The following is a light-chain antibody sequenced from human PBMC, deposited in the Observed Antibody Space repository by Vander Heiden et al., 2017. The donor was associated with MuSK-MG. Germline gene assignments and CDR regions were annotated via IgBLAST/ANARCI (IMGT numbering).Light chain of an antibody. J-gene: IGKJ2*01. CDR1: QSVTSSY. Sequence: EIVLTQSPGTLSLSPGERATLSCRASQSVTSSYVAWYQQKPGQAPRLLIHGASSRATGIPDRFSGSGSGTDFTLTISRLEPEDFAVYYCQQYGSSPNTFGQGTKLEIK. CDR3: QQYGSSPNT. CDR2: GAS. V-gene: IGKV3-20*01.